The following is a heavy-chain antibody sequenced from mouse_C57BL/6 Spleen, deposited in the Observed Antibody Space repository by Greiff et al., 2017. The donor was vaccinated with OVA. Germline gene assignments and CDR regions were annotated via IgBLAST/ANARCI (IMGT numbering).Heavy chain of an antibody. Sequence: VQLQQSGPVLVKPGASVKMSCKASGYTFTDYYMNWVKQSHGKSLEWIGVINPYNGGTSYNQKFKGKATLTVDKSSSTAYMELNSVTSEDSAVYYCARDNRVFAYWGQGTLVTVSA. CDR3: ARDNRVFAY. CDR1: GYTFTDYY. J-gene: IGHJ3*01. CDR2: INPYNGGT. V-gene: IGHV1-19*01.